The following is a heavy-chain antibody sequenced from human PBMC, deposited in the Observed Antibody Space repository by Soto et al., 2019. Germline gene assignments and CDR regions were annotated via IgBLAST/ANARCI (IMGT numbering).Heavy chain of an antibody. D-gene: IGHD5-18*01. CDR1: GFTFSSYA. J-gene: IGHJ4*02. CDR2: ISYDGSNK. CDR3: ARGPVDTAMVTEVSSDY. Sequence: GGSLRLSCAASGFTFSSYAMHWVRQAPGKGLEWVAVISYDGSNKYYADSVKGRFTISRDNSKNTLYLQMNSLRAEDTAVYYCARGPVDTAMVTEVSSDYWGQGTLVTVSS. V-gene: IGHV3-30-3*01.